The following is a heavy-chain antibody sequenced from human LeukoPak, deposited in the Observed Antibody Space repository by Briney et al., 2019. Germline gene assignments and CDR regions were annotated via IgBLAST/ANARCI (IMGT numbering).Heavy chain of an antibody. Sequence: GGSLRPSCAASGFTFSSYAMSWVRQAPGKGLEWVSAISGSGGSTYYADSVKGRFTISRDNSKNTLYLQMNSLRAEDTAVYYCAKVVGRSLYSSSVFDYWGQGTLVSVSS. V-gene: IGHV3-23*01. CDR3: AKVVGRSLYSSSVFDY. D-gene: IGHD6-6*01. CDR1: GFTFSSYA. CDR2: ISGSGGST. J-gene: IGHJ4*02.